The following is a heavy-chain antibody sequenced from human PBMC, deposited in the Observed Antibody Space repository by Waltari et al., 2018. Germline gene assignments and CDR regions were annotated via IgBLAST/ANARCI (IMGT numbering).Heavy chain of an antibody. CDR3: ARGYYGVSYAFDI. D-gene: IGHD1-26*01. Sequence: QVQLQESGPGLVKPSETLSLTCTVSGGSISSHYWSWIRQPPGKGLEWIGYIYYSGSTNYNPSLKSRVTISVDTSKNQFSLKLSSVTAADTAVYYCARGYYGVSYAFDIWGQGTMVTVSS. V-gene: IGHV4-59*11. J-gene: IGHJ3*02. CDR1: GGSISSHY. CDR2: IYYSGST.